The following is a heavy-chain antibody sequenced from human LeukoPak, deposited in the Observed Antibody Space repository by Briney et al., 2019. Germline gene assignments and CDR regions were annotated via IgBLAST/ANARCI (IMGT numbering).Heavy chain of an antibody. CDR3: ARDGDCSSTSCYQDY. V-gene: IGHV1-2*02. Sequence: GASVTVSCKASGYTFTGYYMHWVRQAPGQGLEWTGWINPNCGGTNYAQKFQGRVTMTRDTSISTAYMELSRLRSDDTAVYYCARDGDCSSTSCYQDYWGQGTLVTVSS. CDR2: INPNCGGT. D-gene: IGHD2-2*03. CDR1: GYTFTGYY. J-gene: IGHJ4*02.